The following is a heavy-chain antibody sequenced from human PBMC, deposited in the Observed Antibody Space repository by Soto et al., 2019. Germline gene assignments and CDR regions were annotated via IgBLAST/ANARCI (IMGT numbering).Heavy chain of an antibody. CDR2: VYYSGGA. Sequence: SETLSLTCSVSGVSIHNSHSFWGWIRQPPGKGLEFIGSVYYSGGANYNPSLKSRVTISVVTSKNQFSLRVNSVTAADTAVYYCGRVVEGATRHTDFDSWGQGTLVTVS. V-gene: IGHV4-39*01. D-gene: IGHD2-15*01. CDR1: GVSIHNSHSF. CDR3: GRVVEGATRHTDFDS. J-gene: IGHJ5*01.